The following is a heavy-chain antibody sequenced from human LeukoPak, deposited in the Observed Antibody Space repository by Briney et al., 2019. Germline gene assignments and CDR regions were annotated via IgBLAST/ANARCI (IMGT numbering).Heavy chain of an antibody. D-gene: IGHD5-18*01. V-gene: IGHV4-30-2*01. CDR2: IYHSGST. CDR1: GGSISSGGYS. J-gene: IGHJ3*01. Sequence: SETLSLTCAVSGGSISSGGYSWSWIRQPPGTGLEWIGYIYHSGSTYYNPSLKSRVTISVDRSKNQFSLKLSSVTAADTAVYYCARGGGGTAIHWGQGTMVTVSS. CDR3: ARGGGGTAIH.